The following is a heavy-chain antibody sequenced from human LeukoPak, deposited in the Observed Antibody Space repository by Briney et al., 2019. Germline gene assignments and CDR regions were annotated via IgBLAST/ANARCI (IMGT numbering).Heavy chain of an antibody. V-gene: IGHV3-48*01. Sequence: TGGSLRLSCAASGFTFSSYSTNWVRQAPGKGLEWLSYVSSSSGTIYYADSVKGRFTISRDNAKNSLYLQMNSLRAEDTAVYYCARGGIAAAGTRWFDPWGQGTLVTVSS. CDR2: VSSSSGTI. D-gene: IGHD6-13*01. CDR3: ARGGIAAAGTRWFDP. CDR1: GFTFSSYS. J-gene: IGHJ5*02.